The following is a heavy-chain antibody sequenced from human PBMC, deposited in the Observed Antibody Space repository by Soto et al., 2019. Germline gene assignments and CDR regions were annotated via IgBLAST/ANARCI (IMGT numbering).Heavy chain of an antibody. V-gene: IGHV3-73*01. CDR3: TSLQGGEYYDIFLMDYGMYA. D-gene: IGHD3-9*01. Sequence: HPGGSLRLSCAASGFTFSGSAMHWVRQASGKGLEWVGRIRSKANSYATAYAASVKGRFTISRDDSKNTAYLQMNSLKTEDTAVYYCTSLQGGEYYDIFLMDYGMYAWGQGNTLTVSS. J-gene: IGHJ6*02. CDR2: IRSKANSYAT. CDR1: GFTFSGSA.